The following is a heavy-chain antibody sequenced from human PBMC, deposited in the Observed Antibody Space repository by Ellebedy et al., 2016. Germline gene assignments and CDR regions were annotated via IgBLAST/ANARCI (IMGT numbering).Heavy chain of an antibody. D-gene: IGHD2-2*01. J-gene: IGHJ5*02. Sequence: ASVKVSXKASGYTFTAYYIHWVRQAPGQGLEWMGWINPHSGGTNFAQKFQGRVTMTRDTSISTAYMELSKLRSDDTAVYYCTRFNSTWYWFDPWGQGTLVTVS. CDR3: TRFNSTWYWFDP. CDR1: GYTFTAYY. V-gene: IGHV1-2*02. CDR2: INPHSGGT.